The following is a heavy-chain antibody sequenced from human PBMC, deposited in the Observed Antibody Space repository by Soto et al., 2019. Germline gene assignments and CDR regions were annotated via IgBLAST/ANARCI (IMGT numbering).Heavy chain of an antibody. D-gene: IGHD5-12*01. V-gene: IGHV4-59*08. Sequence: QVQLQESGPGLVKPSETLSLTCTVSGGSISSYYWHWIRQPPGKGLEWIGNIYYSGNTNYNPSLQSRVAMSVDTSKNQFSLKLSAVTAADTAVYYCARRGGGYNLNFDYWGQGTLVTVSS. CDR2: IYYSGNT. CDR3: ARRGGGYNLNFDY. J-gene: IGHJ4*02. CDR1: GGSISSYY.